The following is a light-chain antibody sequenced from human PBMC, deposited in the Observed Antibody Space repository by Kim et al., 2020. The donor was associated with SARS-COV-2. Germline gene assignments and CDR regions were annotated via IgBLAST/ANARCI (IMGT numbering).Light chain of an antibody. Sequence: APGKTARITCGGNNIGSKSVPWYQQKPGQAPVLVIYYDSDRPSGIPERFSGSNSGNTTTLTISRVEAADEADYYCQVWDSSSDHRVFGGGTKLTV. CDR1: NIGSKS. J-gene: IGLJ3*02. V-gene: IGLV3-21*04. CDR3: QVWDSSSDHRV. CDR2: YDS.